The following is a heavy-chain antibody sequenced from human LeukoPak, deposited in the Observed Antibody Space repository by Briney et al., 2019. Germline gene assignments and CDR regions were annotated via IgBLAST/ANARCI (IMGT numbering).Heavy chain of an antibody. V-gene: IGHV4-30-4*01. CDR1: GGSISSGDYY. J-gene: IGHJ4*02. D-gene: IGHD3-22*01. CDR3: ARAYYDSSGFFDY. CDR2: IYYSGST. Sequence: SETLSLTCTVSGGSISSGDYYWSWIRQPPGKGLEWIGYIYYSGSTYYNPSLKSRVTISVDTSKNRFSLKLSSVTAADTAVYYCARAYYDSSGFFDYWGQGTLVTVSS.